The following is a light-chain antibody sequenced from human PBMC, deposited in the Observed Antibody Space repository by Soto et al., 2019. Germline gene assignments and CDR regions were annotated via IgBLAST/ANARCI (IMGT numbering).Light chain of an antibody. J-gene: IGKJ4*01. CDR1: QSVSSSY. CDR2: GAS. CDR3: QQYGSSRPLT. Sequence: EIVLTQSPGTLSLSPGERATLSCRASQSVSSSYLAWYQQKPGQAPRLLIYGASSRATSIPDRFSGSGSGTDFTLTISRLEPEDFAVYYCQQYGSSRPLTFGGGNKVEIK. V-gene: IGKV3-20*01.